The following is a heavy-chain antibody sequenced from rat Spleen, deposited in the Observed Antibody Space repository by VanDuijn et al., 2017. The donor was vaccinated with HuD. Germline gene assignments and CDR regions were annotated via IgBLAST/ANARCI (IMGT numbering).Heavy chain of an antibody. J-gene: IGHJ4*01. CDR3: ARQDVMDA. CDR1: GISFSNYD. Sequence: EVQLVESGGGLVQPGRSLKLSCAASGISFSNYDMSWVRQAPTMGLDWVATISSSGGSTYYRDSVKGRFTVSRDNAKSTLYLQMDSLRSEDTATYYCARQDVMDAWGQGASVTVSS. V-gene: IGHV5-25*01. CDR2: ISSSGGST.